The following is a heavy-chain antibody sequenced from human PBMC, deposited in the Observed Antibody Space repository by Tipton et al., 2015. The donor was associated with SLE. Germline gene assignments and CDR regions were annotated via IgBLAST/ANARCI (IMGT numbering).Heavy chain of an antibody. V-gene: IGHV4-59*01. D-gene: IGHD3-3*01. J-gene: IGHJ5*02. CDR2: IYYSGTT. CDR3: ARDSSGMGYYWFDP. Sequence: TLSLTCNISGGSISSSYWSWIRQPPGEGLEWIGYIYYSGTTKYNPSLKSRVTISVDSSKSQISLRLTSVTAADTAVYYCARDSSGMGYYWFDPWGQGTLVTVSS. CDR1: GGSISSSY.